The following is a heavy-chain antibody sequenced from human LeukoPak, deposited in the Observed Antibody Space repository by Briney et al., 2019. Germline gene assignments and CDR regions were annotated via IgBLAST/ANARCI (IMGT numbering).Heavy chain of an antibody. CDR3: AKADSYGGNSQLFDF. D-gene: IGHD4-23*01. CDR1: DFPFGGQV. Sequence: GGPLNPPCEPLDFPFGGQVWTGFGRAPAKGLEGVRFISYDGSTIYYADSVKGRLYISRDNSKNTLYVQMNSLAVEDTAVYYCAKADSYGGNSQLFDFWGQGTLVTVSS. V-gene: IGHV3-30-3*01. CDR2: ISYDGSTI. J-gene: IGHJ4*02.